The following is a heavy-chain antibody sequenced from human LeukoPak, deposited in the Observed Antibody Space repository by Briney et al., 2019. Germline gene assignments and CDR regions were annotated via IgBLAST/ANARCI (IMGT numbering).Heavy chain of an antibody. D-gene: IGHD2-2*02. V-gene: IGHV1-69-2*01. CDR3: ATDIAHPLGYCSSTSCYKNWFDP. Sequence: ASVKVSCKVSGYTFTDYYMHWVQQAPGKGLEWMGLVDPEDGGTIYAEKFQGRVTITADTSTDTAYMELSSLRSEDTAVYYCATDIAHPLGYCSSTSCYKNWFDPWGQGTLVTVSS. CDR2: VDPEDGGT. J-gene: IGHJ5*02. CDR1: GYTFTDYY.